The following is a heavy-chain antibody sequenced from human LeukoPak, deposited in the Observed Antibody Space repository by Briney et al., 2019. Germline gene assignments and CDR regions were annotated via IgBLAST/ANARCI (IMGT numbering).Heavy chain of an antibody. Sequence: SETLSLTCSVSSDSISGYYWSWLRQPPGKGLEWIGYIYYSGSTNYNPSLKSRVTISVDTSKNQFSLKLSSVTAADTAVYYCARGRGGNNDYWGQGTLVTVSS. CDR1: SDSISGYY. D-gene: IGHD1/OR15-1a*01. CDR3: ARGRGGNNDY. J-gene: IGHJ4*02. CDR2: IYYSGST. V-gene: IGHV4-59*01.